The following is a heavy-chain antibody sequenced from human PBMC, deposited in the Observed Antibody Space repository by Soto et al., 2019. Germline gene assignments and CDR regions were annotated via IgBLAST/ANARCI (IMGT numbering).Heavy chain of an antibody. V-gene: IGHV1-8*01. CDR3: ASGPTIFGVVGSDY. D-gene: IGHD3-3*01. CDR1: GYTFTSYD. J-gene: IGHJ4*02. Sequence: QVQLVQSGAEVKKPGASVKVSCKASGYTFTSYDINWVRQATGQGLEWMGWMNPNSGYIGYAQRFQGRVTMTRNTSISAAYMELSSLRSEDTAVYYCASGPTIFGVVGSDYWGQGTLVTVSS. CDR2: MNPNSGYI.